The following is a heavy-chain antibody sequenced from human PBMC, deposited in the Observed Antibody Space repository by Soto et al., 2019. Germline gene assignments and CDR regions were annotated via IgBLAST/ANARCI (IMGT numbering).Heavy chain of an antibody. D-gene: IGHD3-3*01. CDR2: INAGNGNT. V-gene: IGHV1-3*01. J-gene: IGHJ5*02. CDR1: GYTFTSYA. Sequence: GASVEVSCKASGYTFTSYAMHWVRQAPGQRLEWMGWINAGNGNTKYSQKFQGRVTMTTDTSPSTAYMELRSLRSDDTAVYYCARRFGDDFWSGYFTWFAPWGQGTLVPVSS. CDR3: ARRFGDDFWSGYFTWFAP.